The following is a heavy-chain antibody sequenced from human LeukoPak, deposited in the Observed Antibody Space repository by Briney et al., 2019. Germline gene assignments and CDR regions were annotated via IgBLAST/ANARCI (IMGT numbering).Heavy chain of an antibody. V-gene: IGHV3-11*01. CDR3: ARARYSSGWYDFWDY. Sequence: PGGSLRLSCAASGFTFSDYYMSWIRQAPGKGLEWVSYISSSGSTIYYADSVKGRFTISRDNAKNSLYLQMNSLRAEDTAVYYCARARYSSGWYDFWDYWGQGTLVTVSS. D-gene: IGHD6-19*01. CDR2: ISSSGSTI. J-gene: IGHJ4*02. CDR1: GFTFSDYY.